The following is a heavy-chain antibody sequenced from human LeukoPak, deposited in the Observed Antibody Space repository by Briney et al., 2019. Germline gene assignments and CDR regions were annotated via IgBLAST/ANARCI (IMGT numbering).Heavy chain of an antibody. V-gene: IGHV1-24*01. CDR1: GYTLTELS. D-gene: IGHD3-10*01. J-gene: IGHJ3*02. Sequence: ASVNVSYKVSGYTLTELSLHCVRQASAKALEWMGGFDPEYGETIYAQKFQGTVTMTEDTSTDTAYMELCSLRSGDTAVYYCATDVYGSGSYREDAFDIWGQGTMVTVSS. CDR2: FDPEYGET. CDR3: ATDVYGSGSYREDAFDI.